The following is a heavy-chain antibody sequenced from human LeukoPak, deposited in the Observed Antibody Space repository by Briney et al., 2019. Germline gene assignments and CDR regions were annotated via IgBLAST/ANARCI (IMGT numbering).Heavy chain of an antibody. V-gene: IGHV3-43*02. J-gene: IGHJ4*02. CDR1: GFTFDDFA. Sequence: PGGSLRLSCAASGFTFDDFAMHWVRQAPGKSLEWVSLISGDGGSTKYADSVKGRFTISRDNSKNSLYLQMNSLRTEDSALYYCASPGSGWYRFDYWGQGTLVTVSS. CDR2: ISGDGGST. CDR3: ASPGSGWYRFDY. D-gene: IGHD6-19*01.